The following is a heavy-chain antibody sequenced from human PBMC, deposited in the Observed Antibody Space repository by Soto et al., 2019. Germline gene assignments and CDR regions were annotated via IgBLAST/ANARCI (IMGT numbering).Heavy chain of an antibody. Sequence: HLVQSGPEVKKPGASITVSCKTSGDTFTNFGLSWVRQAPGQGLGWMGWIATYNSNRNYAQKFQGRLTLTTDTPTSTAYMELKSLVYDDTAVCYCARVLRGVVNSFGPWGQGTLVTVSS. J-gene: IGHJ5*02. CDR3: ARVLRGVVNSFGP. V-gene: IGHV1-18*01. CDR1: GDTFTNFG. CDR2: IATYNSNR. D-gene: IGHD3-10*01.